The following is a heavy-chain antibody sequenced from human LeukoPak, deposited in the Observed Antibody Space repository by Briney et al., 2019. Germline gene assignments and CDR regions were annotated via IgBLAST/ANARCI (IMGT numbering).Heavy chain of an antibody. J-gene: IGHJ4*02. CDR1: GFTFSSYW. CDR3: ARDLFGGQSDY. CDR2: IKQDGSEK. D-gene: IGHD3-16*01. V-gene: IGHV3-7*04. Sequence: SGGSLRLSCAASGFTFSSYWMSWVRQAPGKGLEWVANIKQDGSEKYYVDSVKGRLTISRDNAKNSLYLQMNSLRAEDTAVYYCARDLFGGQSDYWGQGTLVTVSS.